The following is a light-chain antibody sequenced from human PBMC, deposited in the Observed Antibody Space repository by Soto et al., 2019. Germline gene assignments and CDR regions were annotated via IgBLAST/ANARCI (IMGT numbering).Light chain of an antibody. V-gene: IGKV3-20*01. CDR2: GTS. CDR1: QSVSSSY. Sequence: EIVLTQSPGTLSLSPGERATLSCRASQSVSSSYLAWYQQKPGQAPRLLIYGTSSRATAIPDRFSGSGSGTDFPLTISRLEPEDFAVYYCQQYGSSSWTFVQGTKVEIK. CDR3: QQYGSSSWT. J-gene: IGKJ1*01.